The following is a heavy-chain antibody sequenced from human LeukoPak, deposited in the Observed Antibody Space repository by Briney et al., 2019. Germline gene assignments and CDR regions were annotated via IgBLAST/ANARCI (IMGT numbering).Heavy chain of an antibody. CDR2: ISGSGGVT. CDR1: GFTFSSYA. V-gene: IGHV3-23*01. J-gene: IGHJ4*02. Sequence: PGGSLRLSCAASGFTFSSYAMRSVRQAPGEGLGWVSTISGSGGVTYYSDSVRGRFTISRDNSKNTLHLQTDSLRAEDTAIYYCAKWPEGATPKFHYWGQGTLVTVSS. D-gene: IGHD1-26*01. CDR3: AKWPEGATPKFHY.